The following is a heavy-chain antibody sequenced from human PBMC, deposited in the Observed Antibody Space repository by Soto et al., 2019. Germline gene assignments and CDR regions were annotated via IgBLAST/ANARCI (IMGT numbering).Heavy chain of an antibody. J-gene: IGHJ3*01. V-gene: IGHV3-30*18. D-gene: IGHD6-13*01. CDR2: ISNDGSDK. CDR1: GSTFNNYR. CDR3: AKDQGIAASHGID. Sequence: GGSLRLSCAASGSTFNNYRMHSVRQAPGKGLEWVAVISNDGSDKYYADSVKGRLTISRDNSKNTVYLQMNSLRAEDTAVYYCAKDQGIAASHGIDWGQGTMVTVSS.